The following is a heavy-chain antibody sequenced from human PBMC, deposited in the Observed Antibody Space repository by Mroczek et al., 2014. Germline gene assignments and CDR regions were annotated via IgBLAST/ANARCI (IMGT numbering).Heavy chain of an antibody. CDR2: INAADSDT. J-gene: IGHJ1*01. V-gene: IGHV5-51*01. CDR3: VRHLHGHCTGTTCSPGAIKY. Sequence: VQLVQSGAXGKKAGGVSEDLLSDFWVHLYRLLDRLGAPDARKGLEWMGIINAADSDTRYSPSFQDQVTISADKSINTAYLQWSSLKASDTAMYYCVRHLHGHCTGTTCSPGAIKYWGQGTLVIVSS. CDR1: VHLYRLL. D-gene: IGHD2-2*03.